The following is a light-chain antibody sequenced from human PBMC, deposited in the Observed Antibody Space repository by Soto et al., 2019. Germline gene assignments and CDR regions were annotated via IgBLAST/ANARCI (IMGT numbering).Light chain of an antibody. CDR1: QGISSY. CDR3: QQLNSYPLT. V-gene: IGKV1-9*01. J-gene: IGKJ4*01. CDR2: AAS. Sequence: DIQLTQSPSFLSASVGDRVTITCRASQGISSYLAWYQQKPGKAPKLLIYAASTLQSGVPSRFSGSGSGTEFTLTISNLQAEDFSTYYCQQLNSYPLTFGGGTKVEIK.